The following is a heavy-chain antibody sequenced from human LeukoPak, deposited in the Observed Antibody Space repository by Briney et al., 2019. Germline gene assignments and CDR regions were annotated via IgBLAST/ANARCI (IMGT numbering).Heavy chain of an antibody. CDR1: GFTFSSYS. CDR2: ISYDGSNK. V-gene: IGHV3-30*03. CDR3: ARGTSRSGYYG. Sequence: PGGSLRLSCAASGFTFSSYSMNWVRQAPGKGLEWVAVISYDGSNKYYADSVKGRFTISRDNSKNTLYLQMNSLRAEDTAVYYCARGTSRSGYYGWGQGTLVTVSS. D-gene: IGHD3-22*01. J-gene: IGHJ4*02.